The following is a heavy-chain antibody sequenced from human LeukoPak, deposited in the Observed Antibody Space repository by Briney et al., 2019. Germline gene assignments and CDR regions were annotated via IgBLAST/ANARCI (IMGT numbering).Heavy chain of an antibody. J-gene: IGHJ4*02. CDR2: IYSGGST. V-gene: IGHV3-66*01. CDR1: GFTVSSNY. CDR3: ARGGGEGGYAWGY. D-gene: IGHD5-12*01. Sequence: GGSLRLSCAASGFTVSSNYLSWVRQAPGRGLECVSVIYSGGSTYYADSVKGRFTISRDNSKNTLYLQMNSLRAEDTAVYYCARGGGEGGYAWGYWGQGTLLTVSS.